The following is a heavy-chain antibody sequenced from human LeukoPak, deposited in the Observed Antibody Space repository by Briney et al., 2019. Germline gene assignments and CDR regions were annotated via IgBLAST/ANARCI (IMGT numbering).Heavy chain of an antibody. Sequence: GGSLRLSCAASGFTFSTYAMSWVRQAPGKGLEWVSTISDNGGYTYYADSVKGRFTVSRDNSKNTLHLQMDSLRAEDTAIYYCGCRGKYYDSVGYHNWGQGTLVTVSS. V-gene: IGHV3-23*01. J-gene: IGHJ4*02. D-gene: IGHD3-22*01. CDR3: GCRGKYYDSVGYHN. CDR2: ISDNGGYT. CDR1: GFTFSTYA.